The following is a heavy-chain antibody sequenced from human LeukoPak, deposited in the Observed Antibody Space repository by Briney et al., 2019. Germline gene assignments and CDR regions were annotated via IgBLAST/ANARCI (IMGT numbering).Heavy chain of an antibody. D-gene: IGHD5-12*01. CDR1: GGSISSYY. J-gene: IGHJ4*02. V-gene: IGHV4-59*12. CDR2: IYYSGTT. Sequence: SETLSLTCTVSGGSISSYYWTWIRQPPGKGLEWIGSIYYSGTTNYNPSLKSRVTISVDTSKNQFSLRLRSVTAANTAVYYCARVRPRGYSGYSQEVDYWGQGTLVTVSS. CDR3: ARVRPRGYSGYSQEVDY.